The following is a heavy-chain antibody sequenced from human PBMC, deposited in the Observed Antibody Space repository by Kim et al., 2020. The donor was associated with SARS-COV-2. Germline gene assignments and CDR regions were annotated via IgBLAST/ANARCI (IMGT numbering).Heavy chain of an antibody. Sequence: SQTLSLTCAIFGDSVSSNSAAWNWIRQSPSRGLEWLGRTYYRLKWYNDYAISVKSRITINTDTSKNQFSLQLNSVTPEDTAVYYCASSNWSPGTLTWWGQGTLVTVSS. J-gene: IGHJ4*02. D-gene: IGHD6-13*01. CDR3: ASSNWSPGTLTW. CDR1: GDSVSSNSAA. V-gene: IGHV6-1*01. CDR2: TYYRLKWYN.